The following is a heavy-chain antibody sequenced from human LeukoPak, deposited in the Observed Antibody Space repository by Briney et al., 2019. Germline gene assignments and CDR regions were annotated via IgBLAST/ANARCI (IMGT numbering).Heavy chain of an antibody. CDR3: ARDSRGYNYGYDYFDY. Sequence: SETLSLTCTVSGGSISSGSYYWGWIRQPPGKGLEWIGNIYYSASSNYNPSLKSRVTISVDASKNQFSLKLNSVTAADTAVYYCARDSRGYNYGYDYFDYWGQGTLVTVSS. D-gene: IGHD5-18*01. V-gene: IGHV4-39*07. CDR1: GGSISSGSYY. CDR2: IYYSASS. J-gene: IGHJ4*02.